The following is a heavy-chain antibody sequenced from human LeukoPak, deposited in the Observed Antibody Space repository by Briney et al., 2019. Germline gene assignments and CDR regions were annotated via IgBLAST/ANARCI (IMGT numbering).Heavy chain of an antibody. CDR2: IYNNGRT. V-gene: IGHV4-59*02. Sequence: SETLSLTCTVSGGSVSSYYWSWIRQPPGKGLEWIGYIYNNGRTNYNPSLKSRVTISLDTSRNQFSLTLTSVTAADTAVYFCARGAHYAWNSWGQGTLVTVSS. D-gene: IGHD3-16*01. J-gene: IGHJ4*02. CDR1: GGSVSSYY. CDR3: ARGAHYAWNS.